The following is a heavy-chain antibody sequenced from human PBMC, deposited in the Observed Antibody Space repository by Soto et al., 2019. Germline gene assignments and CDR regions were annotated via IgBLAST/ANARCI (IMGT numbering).Heavy chain of an antibody. D-gene: IGHD5-18*01. Sequence: EVQLLESGGGLVQPGGSLRLSCAASGFTFSSYAMSWVRQAPGKGLEWVSAISGSGGSTYYADSVKGRFTISRDNSKNTLYLQMNSLRAEDTAVYYCAKDGAQLWLRMSYYYGMDVWGQGTTVTVSS. CDR1: GFTFSSYA. CDR2: ISGSGGST. V-gene: IGHV3-23*01. J-gene: IGHJ6*02. CDR3: AKDGAQLWLRMSYYYGMDV.